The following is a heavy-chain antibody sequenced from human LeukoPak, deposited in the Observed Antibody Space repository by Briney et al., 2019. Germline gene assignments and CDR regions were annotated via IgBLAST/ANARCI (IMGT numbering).Heavy chain of an antibody. CDR2: MSYDGSNK. D-gene: IGHD6-19*01. V-gene: IGHV3-30*18. Sequence: GRSLRLSCAAPGFTFSSYGMHWVRQAPGKGLEWVAFMSYDGSNKYYADSVKGRFTISRDNSKNTLYLQTNSLRAEDTALYYCAKNTVAATWGPFDYWGQGTLVTVSS. J-gene: IGHJ4*02. CDR1: GFTFSSYG. CDR3: AKNTVAATWGPFDY.